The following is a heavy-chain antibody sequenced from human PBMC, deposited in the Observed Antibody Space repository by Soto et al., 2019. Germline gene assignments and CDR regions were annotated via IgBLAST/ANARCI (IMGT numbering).Heavy chain of an antibody. Sequence: VQLQESGPGLVKPSETLSLTCTVSSGTLSNFYWSWVRQPPGKGLEWIGYIHYRGTTNYNPSLKSRVIMSFDTSKSQFSLTLNSVTAADTAVYYCTRTRTTGWFSPVDSWGQGIPVTVSS. CDR2: IHYRGTT. CDR3: TRTRTTGWFSPVDS. D-gene: IGHD6-19*01. CDR1: SGTLSNFY. V-gene: IGHV4-59*01. J-gene: IGHJ4*02.